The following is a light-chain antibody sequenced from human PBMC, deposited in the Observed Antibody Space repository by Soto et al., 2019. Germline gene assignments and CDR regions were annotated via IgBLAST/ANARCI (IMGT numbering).Light chain of an antibody. CDR3: QQSYSTPIT. CDR2: AAS. V-gene: IGKV1-39*01. J-gene: IGKJ5*01. Sequence: DVHMTQSPSTLSASIGDRVTITCRASQSISSYLNWYQQKPGKAPKLLIYAASSLQSGVPSRFSGSGSGTDFTLTISSLQPEEFATYYCQQSYSTPITVGQGTRLEIK. CDR1: QSISSY.